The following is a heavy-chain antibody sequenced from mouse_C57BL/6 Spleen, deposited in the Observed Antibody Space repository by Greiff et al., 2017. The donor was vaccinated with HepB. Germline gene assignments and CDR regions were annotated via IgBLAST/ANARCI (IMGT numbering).Heavy chain of an antibody. CDR3: ARAGVYYAMDY. J-gene: IGHJ4*01. V-gene: IGHV3-6*01. CDR2: ISYDGSN. Sequence: VQLKESGPGLVKPSQSLSLTCSVTGYSITSGYYWNWIRQFPGNKLEWMGYISYDGSNNYNPSLKNRISITRDTSKNQFFLKLNSVTTEDTATYYCARAGVYYAMDYWGQGTSVTVSS. CDR1: GYSITSGYY.